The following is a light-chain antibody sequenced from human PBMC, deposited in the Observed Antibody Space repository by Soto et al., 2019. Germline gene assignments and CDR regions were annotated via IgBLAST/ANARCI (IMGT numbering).Light chain of an antibody. V-gene: IGKV3-20*01. CDR3: QQYSVHRT. J-gene: IGKJ1*01. Sequence: EVVLAQSPGTLSLSPGERATLSCRASQVVNNRYLAWYQQRPGQAPRLLIYAASSRSTGIPDRISGGGSGTEFTLTINMLPPDALATYCCQQYSVHRTFGQGTKVDIK. CDR1: QVVNNRY. CDR2: AAS.